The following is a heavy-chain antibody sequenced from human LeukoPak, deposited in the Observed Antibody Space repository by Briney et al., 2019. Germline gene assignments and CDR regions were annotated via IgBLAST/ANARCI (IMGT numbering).Heavy chain of an antibody. J-gene: IGHJ4*02. CDR3: AGGIAAADAADFDY. D-gene: IGHD6-13*01. CDR1: GFTFSSYA. Sequence: KAGGSLRLSCAASGFTFSSYAMSWVRQAPGKGLEWVSSISSSSSYIYYADSVKGRFTISRDNAKNSLYLQMNSLRAEDTAVYYCAGGIAAADAADFDYWAREPWSPSPQ. CDR2: ISSSSSYI. V-gene: IGHV3-21*01.